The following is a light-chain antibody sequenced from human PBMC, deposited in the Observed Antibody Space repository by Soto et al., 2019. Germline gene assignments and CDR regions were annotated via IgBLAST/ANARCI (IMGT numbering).Light chain of an antibody. Sequence: EIVLTQSPGTLSVSPGERATLSCRGSQGVTSNFLAWYQQKPGQSPRLLISAASTRASDVPDRFSGSGSGTDFTLTITRLEPEDFAVYYCQQYGSLPWTFRQGTKVE. J-gene: IGKJ1*01. CDR3: QQYGSLPWT. CDR2: AAS. V-gene: IGKV3-20*01. CDR1: QGVTSNF.